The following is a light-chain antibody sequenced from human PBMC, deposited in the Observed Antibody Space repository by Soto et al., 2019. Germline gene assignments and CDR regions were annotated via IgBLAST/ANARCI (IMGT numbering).Light chain of an antibody. CDR3: ASWDDSLSGYV. CDR1: TSNILRNY. J-gene: IGLJ1*01. CDR2: MND. Sequence: QSVLTQPPSASGNPGQRLTISCSGSTSNILRNYVYWYRQLPGTAPRLLISMNDQRPSGVPDRFSGSKSGTSASLAISGLRPEDEADYYCASWDDSLSGYVFGTGTKLTVL. V-gene: IGLV1-47*01.